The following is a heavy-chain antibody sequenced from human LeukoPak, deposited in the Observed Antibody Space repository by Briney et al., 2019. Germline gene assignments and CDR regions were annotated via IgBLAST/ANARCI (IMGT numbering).Heavy chain of an antibody. Sequence: GGSLRLSCAASGFTFSSYEMNWVRQAPGKGLEWVSYCSGSSSTGYYAESVKGRFSISRDNSKNSLFLQMNSLRDDDTAIYYCAREAYDVMSGPDYWGQGTLVTVSS. J-gene: IGHJ4*02. D-gene: IGHD3-3*01. CDR3: AREAYDVMSGPDY. V-gene: IGHV3-48*03. CDR2: CSGSSSTG. CDR1: GFTFSSYE.